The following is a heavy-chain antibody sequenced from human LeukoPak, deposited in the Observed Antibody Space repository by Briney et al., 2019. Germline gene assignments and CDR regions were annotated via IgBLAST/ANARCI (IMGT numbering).Heavy chain of an antibody. J-gene: IGHJ6*02. D-gene: IGHD1-26*01. CDR3: ARGGSFHSMDV. V-gene: IGHV3-48*04. Sequence: GGSLRLSCAASGFTFSSYSMNWVRQAPGKGLEWVSYISSSGSTIYYADSVKGRFTISRDNAKNSLYLQMNSLRAEDTAVYYCARGGSFHSMDVWGQGTTVTVSS. CDR2: ISSSGSTI. CDR1: GFTFSSYS.